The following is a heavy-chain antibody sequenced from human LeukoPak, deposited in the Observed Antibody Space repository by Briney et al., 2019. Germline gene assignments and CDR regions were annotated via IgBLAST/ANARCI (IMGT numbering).Heavy chain of an antibody. CDR2: INRDGREK. D-gene: IGHD6-25*01. J-gene: IGHJ4*02. Sequence: PGGSLRLSCAASGFTFSSYWLTWVRQAPGKGLEWVATINRDGREKYYVDSVKGRFSISRDNAENSLYLQMNSLRDEDTAVYYCAKAVRLAAPDYWGQGTLVTVSS. CDR1: GFTFSSYW. V-gene: IGHV3-7*02. CDR3: AKAVRLAAPDY.